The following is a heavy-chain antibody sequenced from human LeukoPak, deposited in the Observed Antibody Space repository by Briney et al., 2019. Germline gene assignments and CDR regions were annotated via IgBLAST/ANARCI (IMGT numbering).Heavy chain of an antibody. V-gene: IGHV3-53*01. D-gene: IGHD3-22*01. CDR3: ARYRNYYDSSGYYPFDY. CDR1: GFTVSSNY. Sequence: GGYLTFACAASGFTVSSNYLSWVRQAPGRGLEWVSIIYSGGSTYYADSVKGRFTISRDNSKNTLYLQMNSLRAEDTAVYYCARYRNYYDSSGYYPFDYWGQGSLVTVSS. J-gene: IGHJ4*02. CDR2: IYSGGST.